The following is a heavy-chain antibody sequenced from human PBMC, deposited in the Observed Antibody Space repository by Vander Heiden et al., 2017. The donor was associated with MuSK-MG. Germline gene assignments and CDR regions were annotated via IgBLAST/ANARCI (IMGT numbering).Heavy chain of an antibody. CDR2: IWYDGSNK. J-gene: IGHJ2*01. Sequence: QVQLVESGGGVVQPGRSLRLSCAASGFTFSSYGMHWVRQAPGKGLEWVAVIWYDGSNKYYADSVKGRFTISRDNSKNTLYLQMNSLRAEDTAVYYCAREGAWYFDLWGRGTLVTVSS. CDR3: AREGAWYFDL. CDR1: GFTFSSYG. D-gene: IGHD3-16*01. V-gene: IGHV3-33*01.